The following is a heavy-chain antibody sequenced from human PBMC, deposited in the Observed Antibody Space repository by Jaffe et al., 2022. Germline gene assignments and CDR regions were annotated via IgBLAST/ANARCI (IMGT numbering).Heavy chain of an antibody. Sequence: QVQLQQWGAGLLKPSETLSLTCAVYGGSFSGYYWSWIRQPPGKGLEWIGEINHSGSTNYNPSLKSRVTISVDTSKNQFSLKLSSVTAADTAVYYCARLSGSSWYSWRGVGWFDPWGQGTLVTVSS. D-gene: IGHD6-13*01. J-gene: IGHJ5*02. CDR3: ARLSGSSWYSWRGVGWFDP. CDR2: INHSGST. CDR1: GGSFSGYY. V-gene: IGHV4-34*01.